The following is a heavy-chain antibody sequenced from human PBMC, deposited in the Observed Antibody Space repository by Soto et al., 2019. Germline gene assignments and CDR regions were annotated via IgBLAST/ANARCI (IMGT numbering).Heavy chain of an antibody. V-gene: IGHV1-46*01. J-gene: IGHJ4*02. CDR3: ALPKNTLGWYNF. CDR1: GYTFAHYH. Sequence: QVQVVQSGAEVKKPGASVKVSCKTSGYTFAHYHVHWVRQAPGQGLEWMGAINPNGGSTTYARHLPGRVTMTSDSSTSTVYMEMGSLRSDDSAVYYCALPKNTLGWYNFWGQGTLVTVS. CDR2: INPNGGST. D-gene: IGHD6-19*01.